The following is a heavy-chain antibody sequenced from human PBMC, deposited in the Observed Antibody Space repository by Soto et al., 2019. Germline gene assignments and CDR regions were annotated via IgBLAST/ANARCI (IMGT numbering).Heavy chain of an antibody. CDR1: GGTFSSYT. CDR2: IIPIFGTA. Sequence: QVQLVQSGAEVKKPGSSVTVSCKASGGTFSSYTISWVRQAPGQGLEWMGGIIPIFGTANYAQKFQGRVTITADESTSTAYMELSSLRSEDTAVYYCARGLGGFDGDYNYFDYWGQGTLVIVSS. D-gene: IGHD4-17*01. V-gene: IGHV1-69*12. CDR3: ARGLGGFDGDYNYFDY. J-gene: IGHJ4*02.